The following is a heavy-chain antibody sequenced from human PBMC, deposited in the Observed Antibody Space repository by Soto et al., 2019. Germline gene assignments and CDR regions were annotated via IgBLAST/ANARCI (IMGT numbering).Heavy chain of an antibody. CDR2: IIPLFGRA. CDR3: ARDGTLYDTSAYYFVF. CDR1: GCTFSNYV. J-gene: IGHJ4*02. Sequence: SVKVSCKASGCTFSNYVISWVRQAPGQGLEWMGGIIPLFGRANYAQKLQGRVTITADTSTSTAYMELSGLRSDDTAVYYCARDGTLYDTSAYYFVFWGQGTLVTVSS. D-gene: IGHD3-22*01. V-gene: IGHV1-69*06.